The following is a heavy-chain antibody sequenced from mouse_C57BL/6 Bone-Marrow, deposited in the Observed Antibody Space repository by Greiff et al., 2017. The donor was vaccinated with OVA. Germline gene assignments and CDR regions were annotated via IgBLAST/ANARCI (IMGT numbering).Heavy chain of an antibody. CDR1: GYTFTSYG. V-gene: IGHV1-81*01. CDR3: ARQTTVVATEDFDY. Sequence: QVQLKQSGAELARPGASAKLSCKASGYTFTSYGISWVKQRTGQGLEWIGEIYPRSGNTYYNEKFKGKATLTADKSSSTAYMELRSLTSEDSAVYFCARQTTVVATEDFDYWGQGTTLTVSS. J-gene: IGHJ2*01. CDR2: IYPRSGNT. D-gene: IGHD1-1*01.